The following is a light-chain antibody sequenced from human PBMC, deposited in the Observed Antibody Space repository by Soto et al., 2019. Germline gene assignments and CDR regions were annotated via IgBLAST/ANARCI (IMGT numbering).Light chain of an antibody. J-gene: IGKJ4*01. V-gene: IGKV3-11*01. CDR1: QSVRTY. CDR3: QQRSSWPLT. CDR2: DVS. Sequence: EIVLTQSPATLSLSPGERATLSCRASQSVRTYLAWYQQKPGQAPRLLIHDVSDRATGIPARFSGSGSGTDFTLTISSLELEDFAVYYCQQRSSWPLTFGGGTKVDIK.